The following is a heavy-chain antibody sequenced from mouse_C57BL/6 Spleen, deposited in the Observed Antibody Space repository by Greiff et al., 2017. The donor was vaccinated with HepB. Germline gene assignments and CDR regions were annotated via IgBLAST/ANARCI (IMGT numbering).Heavy chain of an antibody. Sequence: QVQLKESGPELVKPGASVKLSCKASGYTFTSYDINWVKQRPGQGLEWIGWIYPRDGSTKYNEKFKGKATLTVDTSSSTAYMELHSLTSEDSAVLFCAREVNGSWFAYWGQGTLVTVSA. V-gene: IGHV1-85*01. D-gene: IGHD2-2*01. CDR3: AREVNGSWFAY. CDR2: IYPRDGST. CDR1: GYTFTSYD. J-gene: IGHJ3*01.